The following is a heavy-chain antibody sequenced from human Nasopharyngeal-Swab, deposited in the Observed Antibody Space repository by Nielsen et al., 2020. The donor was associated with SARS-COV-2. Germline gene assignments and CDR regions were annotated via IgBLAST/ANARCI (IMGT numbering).Heavy chain of an antibody. V-gene: IGHV1-69*13. J-gene: IGHJ6*02. CDR3: ARIMVRGVIISGYYYGMDV. CDR2: IIPIFGTA. D-gene: IGHD3-10*01. CDR1: GGTFSSYA. Sequence: SLKVSCKASGGTFSSYAISWVRQAPGQGLEWMGGIIPIFGTANYAQNFQRRVTITADESTSTAYMELSSLRSEDTAVYYCARIMVRGVIISGYYYGMDVWGQGTTVTVSS.